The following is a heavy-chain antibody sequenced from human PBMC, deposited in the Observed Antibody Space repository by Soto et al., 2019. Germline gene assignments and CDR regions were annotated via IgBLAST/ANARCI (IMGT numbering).Heavy chain of an antibody. V-gene: IGHV3-48*01. Sequence: EVQLVESGGGLVQPGGSLRLSCAASGFTFSSYSMNWVRQAPGKGLEWVSDISSSSSTIYYADSVKGRFTISRDNAKNSLYLQMNSLRAEDTDVYYCASSIASGLFGASGYWGQVTLVTVSS. J-gene: IGHJ4*02. D-gene: IGHD6-6*01. CDR2: ISSSSSTI. CDR1: GFTFSSYS. CDR3: ASSIASGLFGASGY.